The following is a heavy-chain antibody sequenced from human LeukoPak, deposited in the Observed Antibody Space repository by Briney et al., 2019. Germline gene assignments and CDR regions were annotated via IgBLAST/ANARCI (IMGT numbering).Heavy chain of an antibody. CDR2: IYSGGTT. D-gene: IGHD2-15*01. Sequence: GGSLRLSCAASGFTLSSNHMNWVRQAPGKGLEWVSIIYSGGTTYYYADSVQDRFTISRDLSQNTVYLQMNSLKAEDTAVYYCASDRSRHYYFHNWGQGTLGTVS. V-gene: IGHV3-53*01. CDR3: ASDRSRHYYFHN. CDR1: GFTLSSNH. J-gene: IGHJ4*02.